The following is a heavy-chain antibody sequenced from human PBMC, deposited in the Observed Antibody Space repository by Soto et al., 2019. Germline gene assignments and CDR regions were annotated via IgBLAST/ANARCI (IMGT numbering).Heavy chain of an antibody. D-gene: IGHD5-12*01. J-gene: IGHJ6*02. CDR1: GGTFSSYA. CDR2: IIPIFGTA. Sequence: QVQLVQSGAEVKKPGSSVKVSCKASGGTFSSYAISWVRQAPGQGLEWMGGIIPIFGTANYAQKFQGRVTITADESTSTAYMELSCLRSEDTAVYYCARGGVDIVATDYGMDVWGQGTTVTVSS. V-gene: IGHV1-69*01. CDR3: ARGGVDIVATDYGMDV.